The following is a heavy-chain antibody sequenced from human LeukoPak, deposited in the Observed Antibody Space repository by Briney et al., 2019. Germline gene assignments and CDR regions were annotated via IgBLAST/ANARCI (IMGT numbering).Heavy chain of an antibody. CDR3: ASAHTLTTGFDF. CDR2: INHSGST. Sequence: PSEALSLTCEVSGGSFRVYYWNWIRQSPGKGLEWIAEINHSGSTDYNPSLKSRVTISVDASRNQFSLKLTSVTAADTALYFCASAHTLTTGFDFWGRGTLVTVSS. D-gene: IGHD4-17*01. V-gene: IGHV4-34*01. CDR1: GGSFRVYY. J-gene: IGHJ4*02.